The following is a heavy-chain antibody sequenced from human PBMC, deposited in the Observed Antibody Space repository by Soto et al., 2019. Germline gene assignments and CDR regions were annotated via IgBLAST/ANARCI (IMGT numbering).Heavy chain of an antibody. J-gene: IGHJ4*01. V-gene: IGHV3-23*01. CDR2: ISTSGDRP. D-gene: IGHD2-21*02. CDR1: GFTFSGYA. CDR3: DFKVTFKSHY. Sequence: PVGSLRLSCAGSGFTFSGYAMTWVRQAPGKGLEWVSVISTSGDRPDYADSVKGRFTISRDNYNNMLYLQMNSLRVEDTAIYYCDFKVTFKSHYWGHGTPVTVSS.